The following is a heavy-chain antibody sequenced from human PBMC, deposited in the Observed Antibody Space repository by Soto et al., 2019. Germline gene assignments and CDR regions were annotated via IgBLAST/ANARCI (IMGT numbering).Heavy chain of an antibody. CDR1: GFAFRHNY. D-gene: IGHD1-26*01. CDR2: ISTSGSPA. V-gene: IGHV3-11*01. J-gene: IGHJ5*02. Sequence: QVHLVESGGGLVKPGGSLRLSCTVSGFAFRHNYLTWIRQAPGKGLEWLSYISTSGSPAYYADSVKGRFTISTDNAKNSLYLKMEGRRAEAPGVYYCATGGIYYEAWGKGTRVTVPS. CDR3: ATGGIYYEA.